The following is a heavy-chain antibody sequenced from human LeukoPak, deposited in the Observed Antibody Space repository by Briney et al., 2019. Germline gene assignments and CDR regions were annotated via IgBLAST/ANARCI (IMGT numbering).Heavy chain of an antibody. CDR3: AGDYGSGSYRFDY. D-gene: IGHD3-10*01. CDR2: INHSGST. Sequence: SETLSLTCAVYGGSFSGYYWSWIRQPPGKGLEWIGEINHSGSTTYNPSLKTRLTMSLNTSKNQFSLKLNSVTAADTAVYYCAGDYGSGSYRFDYWGQGTLVTVSS. CDR1: GGSFSGYY. V-gene: IGHV4-34*01. J-gene: IGHJ4*02.